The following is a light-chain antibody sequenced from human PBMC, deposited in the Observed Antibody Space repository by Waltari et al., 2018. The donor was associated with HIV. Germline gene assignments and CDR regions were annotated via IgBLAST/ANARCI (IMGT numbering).Light chain of an antibody. V-gene: IGLV1-40*01. CDR2: GNN. J-gene: IGLJ3*02. Sequence: QSVLTQPPSVSGAPGQRVTISCTGSSSNIGAGYDVHWYQQLPGTAPKLLIYGNNNRPSGVPDRFSGSKSATSASLAITGIQAEDEADYYCQSYDSSLSGWVFGGGTKLTVL. CDR1: SSNIGAGYD. CDR3: QSYDSSLSGWV.